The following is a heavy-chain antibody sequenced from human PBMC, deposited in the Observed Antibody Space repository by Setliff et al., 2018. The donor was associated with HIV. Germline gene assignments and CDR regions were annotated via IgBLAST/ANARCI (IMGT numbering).Heavy chain of an antibody. V-gene: IGHV1-2*02. Sequence: ASVKVSCKASRDTFAYFAINWVRQAPGQGLEWVGWINPDSGGINFAQKFQGRVTMTRVTSISTAYMELSGLRSDDTAVYYCARGGPLRFLEWLLSFFDYWGQGTLVTVSS. J-gene: IGHJ4*02. CDR3: ARGGPLRFLEWLLSFFDY. D-gene: IGHD3-3*01. CDR1: RDTFAYFA. CDR2: INPDSGGI.